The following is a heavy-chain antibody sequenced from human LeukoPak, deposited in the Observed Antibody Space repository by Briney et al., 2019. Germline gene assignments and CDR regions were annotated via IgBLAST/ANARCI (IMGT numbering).Heavy chain of an antibody. CDR1: GGTFSSYA. V-gene: IGHV1-69*13. CDR3: ARDPRGITFGGVIVDLYWSDP. Sequence: SVKVSCKASGGTFSSYAISWVRQAPGQGLEWMGGIIPIFGTANYAQKFQGRVTITADESTSTAYMELSSLRSEDTAVYYCARDPRGITFGGVIVDLYWSDPWGQGTLVTVSS. CDR2: IIPIFGTA. D-gene: IGHD3-16*02. J-gene: IGHJ5*02.